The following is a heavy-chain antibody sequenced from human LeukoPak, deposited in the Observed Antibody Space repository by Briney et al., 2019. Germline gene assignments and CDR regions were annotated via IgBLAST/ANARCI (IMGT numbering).Heavy chain of an antibody. D-gene: IGHD2/OR15-2a*01. J-gene: IGHJ6*02. Sequence: PSGRSLRLSCAASGFTFSSYGMPWIRQAPGKGLEWVAVISYDGSNKYYADSVKGRFTISRDNSKNTLYLQMNSLRAEDTAVYYCAKDVSALSHYYGMDVWGQGTTVTVSS. CDR3: AKDVSALSHYYGMDV. CDR2: ISYDGSNK. V-gene: IGHV3-30*18. CDR1: GFTFSSYG.